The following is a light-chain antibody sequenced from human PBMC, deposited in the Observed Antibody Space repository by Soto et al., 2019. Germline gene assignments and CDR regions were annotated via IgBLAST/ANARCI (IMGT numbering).Light chain of an antibody. CDR1: QIITNN. CDR2: DAS. J-gene: IGKJ1*01. CDR3: LQDFNYPRT. V-gene: IGKV1-6*01. Sequence: IQMTQSPSSLSASMGDRVTITCRASQIITNNVAWYQQKPGEAPKLLIYDASNLQSGVPSRFSGSGSGRDFTLTISSLQPEDFATYYCLQDFNYPRTFGQGTRVEIK.